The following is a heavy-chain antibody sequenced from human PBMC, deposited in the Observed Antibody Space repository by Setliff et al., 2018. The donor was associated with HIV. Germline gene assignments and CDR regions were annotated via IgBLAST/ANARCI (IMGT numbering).Heavy chain of an antibody. CDR1: RYSISSDYY. V-gene: IGHV4-38-2*01. Sequence: SETLSLTCAVSRYSISSDYYWGWIRQPPEKGLEWVGSIFHSGSTYYNPSLEGRITISVDTSKNQFSLKLSSVTAADTAVYYCARGAELLWFGELHNIPYFDYWGQGTLVTVSS. CDR2: IFHSGST. CDR3: ARGAELLWFGELHNIPYFDY. J-gene: IGHJ4*02. D-gene: IGHD3-10*01.